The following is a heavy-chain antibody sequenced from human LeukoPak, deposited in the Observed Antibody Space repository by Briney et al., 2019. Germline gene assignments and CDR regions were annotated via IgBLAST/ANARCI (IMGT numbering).Heavy chain of an antibody. D-gene: IGHD5-18*01. CDR2: TYTSGDT. Sequence: SETLSLTCTVSAGSISSYYWSWIRQPPGKGLEVIGYTYTSGDTNYNPSLKSRVSISLDTSKNQVSLKMSSVTAADTAVYYCARTARVFDFWGDGNLVTVSS. V-gene: IGHV4-4*09. CDR3: ARTARVFDF. CDR1: AGSISSYY. J-gene: IGHJ4*01.